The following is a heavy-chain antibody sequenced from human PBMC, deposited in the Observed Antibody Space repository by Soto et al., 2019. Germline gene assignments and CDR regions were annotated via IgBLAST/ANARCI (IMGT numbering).Heavy chain of an antibody. D-gene: IGHD2-2*01. V-gene: IGHV1-69*13. CDR2: IIPIFGTA. CDR1: GGTFSSYA. Sequence: SVKVSCKASGGTFSSYAISWVRQAPGQGLEWMGGIIPIFGTANYAQKFQGRVTITADESTSTAYMELSSLRSEDTAVYYCARDIVVVPAAINYYYGMDVWGQGTTVTVS. J-gene: IGHJ6*02. CDR3: ARDIVVVPAAINYYYGMDV.